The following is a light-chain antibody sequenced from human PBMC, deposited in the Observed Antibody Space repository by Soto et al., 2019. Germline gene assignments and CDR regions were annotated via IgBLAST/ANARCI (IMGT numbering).Light chain of an antibody. V-gene: IGLV2-14*03. CDR3: NSYRTVSTYV. J-gene: IGLJ1*01. CDR2: DVS. Sequence: QSVLTQPASVSGSPGQSITISCTGTSSDIGGYNFVSWYQHHPGKAPKLLIHDVSNRPSAVSSRFSGSKSGNTASLTISGLQAEDEADYYCNSYRTVSTYVFGTGTKVTVL. CDR1: SSDIGGYNF.